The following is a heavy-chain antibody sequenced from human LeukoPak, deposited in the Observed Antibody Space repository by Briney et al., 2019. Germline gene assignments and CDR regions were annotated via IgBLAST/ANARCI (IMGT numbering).Heavy chain of an antibody. D-gene: IGHD3-22*01. CDR3: ARGATYYYDCSGYYFDY. J-gene: IGHJ4*02. CDR2: ISAYNGNT. Sequence: PGASVKVSCKASGYTFTSYGISWVRQAPGQGLEWMGWISAYNGNTNYAQKLQGRVTMTTDTSTSTAYMELRSLRSDDTAVYFCARGATYYYDCSGYYFDYWGQGTLVTVSS. CDR1: GYTFTSYG. V-gene: IGHV1-18*01.